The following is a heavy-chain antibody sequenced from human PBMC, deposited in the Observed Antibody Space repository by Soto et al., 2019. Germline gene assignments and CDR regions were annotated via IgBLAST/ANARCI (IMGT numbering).Heavy chain of an antibody. CDR3: ARVPLGLSARGYYGMDV. CDR2: IIPIFGTA. V-gene: IGHV1-69*12. Sequence: QVQLVQSGAEVKKPGSSVKVSCKASGGTFSSYAISWVRQAPGQGLEWMGGIIPIFGTANYAQKFQGRVTITADESTSTAYMELSSLRSEDTAVYYCARVPLGLSARGYYGMDVWGQGTTVTVSS. D-gene: IGHD1-26*01. CDR1: GGTFSSYA. J-gene: IGHJ6*02.